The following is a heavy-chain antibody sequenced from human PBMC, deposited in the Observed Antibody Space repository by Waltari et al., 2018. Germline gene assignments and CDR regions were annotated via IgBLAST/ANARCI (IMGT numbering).Heavy chain of an antibody. J-gene: IGHJ1*01. CDR2: INHSGST. D-gene: IGHD3-3*01. V-gene: IGHV4-34*01. CDR3: ARAGPYYDFWSGYSTGYFQH. CDR1: GGSFRGYH. Sequence: QVQLQQWGAGLLKPSETLSLTCALYGGSFRGYHWTWIRPPPGKGLEWIGEINHSGSTNYNPSLKSRVTISVDTSKNQFSLKLSSVTAADTAVYYCARAGPYYDFWSGYSTGYFQHWGQGTLVTVSS.